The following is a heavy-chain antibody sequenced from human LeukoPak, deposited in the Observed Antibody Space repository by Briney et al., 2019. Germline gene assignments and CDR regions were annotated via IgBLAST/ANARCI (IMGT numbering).Heavy chain of an antibody. CDR3: ARTGWFDP. CDR2: INNDGGVT. D-gene: IGHD3-10*01. V-gene: IGHV3-74*01. CDR1: GFTFSNYW. J-gene: IGHJ5*02. Sequence: GGSLRLSCAASGFTFSNYWMHWVRQAPGKGLVWVARINNDGGVTTYAHSVKGRFTISRDNAKNTLYLQMNSLRAEDTAVYYCARTGWFDPWGQGTLVTVSS.